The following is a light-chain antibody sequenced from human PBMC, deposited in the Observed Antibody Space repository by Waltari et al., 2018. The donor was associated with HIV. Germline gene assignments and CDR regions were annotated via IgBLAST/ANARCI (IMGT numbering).Light chain of an antibody. J-gene: IGLJ3*02. CDR3: RSYDASLSGRWV. Sequence: HSTLTQPPSVSGAPGQRITISCAGNMSNLGAGSAVHWYQQFPGSAPKPLIFHKQCRPAGVPYRVSGSKSGPSASVAITGLQTEDEADYYCRSYDASLSGRWVFGGGTRLTVL. V-gene: IGLV1-40*01. CDR2: HKQ. CDR1: MSNLGAGSA.